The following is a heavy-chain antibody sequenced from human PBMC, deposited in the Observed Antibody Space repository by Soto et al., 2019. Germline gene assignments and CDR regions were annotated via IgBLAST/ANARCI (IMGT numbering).Heavy chain of an antibody. Sequence: GGSLRLSCTASGVTFSNYAMSWVRQAPGKGLEWVSGISGGGVSTYYADSVKGRCTISRDNSKNTMYLQMNSLGAEDTALYYCAITIYCSGSTCYNNWFDPWGQGTLVTVSS. CDR2: ISGGGVST. D-gene: IGHD2-15*01. J-gene: IGHJ5*02. CDR1: GVTFSNYA. CDR3: AITIYCSGSTCYNNWFDP. V-gene: IGHV3-23*01.